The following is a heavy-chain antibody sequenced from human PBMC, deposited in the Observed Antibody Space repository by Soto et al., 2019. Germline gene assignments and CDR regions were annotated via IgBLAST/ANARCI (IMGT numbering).Heavy chain of an antibody. Sequence: PGGSLRLSCAASGFTFSSYGMHWVRQAPGKGLEWVAVIWYDGSNKYYADSVKGRFTISRDNSKNTLYLQMNSLRAEDTAVYYCARDSVVTMVRAPGDYYYGMDVWGQGTTVTVSS. D-gene: IGHD3-10*01. CDR3: ARDSVVTMVRAPGDYYYGMDV. CDR2: IWYDGSNK. J-gene: IGHJ6*02. V-gene: IGHV3-33*01. CDR1: GFTFSSYG.